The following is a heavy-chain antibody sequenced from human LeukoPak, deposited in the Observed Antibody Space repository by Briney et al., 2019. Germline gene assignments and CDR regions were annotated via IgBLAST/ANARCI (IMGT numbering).Heavy chain of an antibody. CDR2: IYYSGST. J-gene: IGHJ4*02. D-gene: IGHD1-1*01. V-gene: IGHV4-39*07. CDR1: GGSISSSSYY. CDR3: ARTEPSGTTSH. Sequence: PSETLSLTCTVSGGSISSSSYYWGWIRQPPGKGLEWIGSIYYSGSTNYNPSLKSRVTLSVDTSRNQFSLSLRSMTAADTAVYYCARTEPSGTTSHWGQGTLVTVSS.